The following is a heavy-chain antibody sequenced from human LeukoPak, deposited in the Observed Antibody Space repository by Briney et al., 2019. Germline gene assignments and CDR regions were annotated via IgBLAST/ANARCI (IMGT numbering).Heavy chain of an antibody. CDR1: GYTLTELS. J-gene: IGHJ6*03. CDR2: FDPEDGET. CDR3: ATDRGYSYGPYYMDV. D-gene: IGHD5-18*01. Sequence: GASVKVSCKVSGYTLTELSMHWVRQAPGKGLEWMGGFDPEDGETIYAQKFQGRVTMTEDTSTDTAYMELSRLRSEDTAVYYCATDRGYSYGPYYMDVWGKGTTVTVSS. V-gene: IGHV1-24*01.